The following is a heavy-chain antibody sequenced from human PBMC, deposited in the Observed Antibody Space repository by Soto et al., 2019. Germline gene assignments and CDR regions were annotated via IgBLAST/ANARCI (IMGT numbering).Heavy chain of an antibody. CDR3: ARVRIAATGDFDY. J-gene: IGHJ4*02. CDR2: IIPIFGTA. D-gene: IGHD6-13*01. Sequence: ASVKVSCKASGGTFSSYAISWVRQAPGQGLEWMGGIIPIFGTANYAQKFQGRVTITADESTSTAYMELSSLRSEDTAVYYCARVRIAATGDFDYWGQGTLVTVS. CDR1: GGTFSSYA. V-gene: IGHV1-69*13.